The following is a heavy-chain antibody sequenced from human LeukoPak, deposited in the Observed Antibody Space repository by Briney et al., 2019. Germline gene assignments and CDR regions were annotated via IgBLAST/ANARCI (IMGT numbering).Heavy chain of an antibody. CDR2: ITSSGGDT. CDR3: ARDLRRSGYNWGCDH. V-gene: IGHV1-46*01. Sequence: ASVKVSCKASGYMFTHYYMHWVRQAPGQGLEWVGMITSSGGDTSYAQKFEGRVTMTRDTSTRTVYMELSSLTSEDTAVYYCARDLRRSGYNWGCDHWGQGTLVTVSP. J-gene: IGHJ4*02. CDR1: GYMFTHYY. D-gene: IGHD5-24*01.